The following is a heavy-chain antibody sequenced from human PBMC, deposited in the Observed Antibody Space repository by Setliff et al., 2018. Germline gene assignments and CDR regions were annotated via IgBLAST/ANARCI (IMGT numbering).Heavy chain of an antibody. V-gene: IGHV1-18*01. J-gene: IGHJ4*02. Sequence: ASVTVSCKASGYTFTDYGVTWVRPAPGQGLEWVGWISPYTGNAYYAPKFQGRVSLTTDTSTTTAYMDLSRLRPDDTAIYFCSRLVRFCTRTSCQRLSGDDYWGQGTLVTVSS. CDR2: ISPYTGNA. D-gene: IGHD2-2*01. CDR3: SRLVRFCTRTSCQRLSGDDY. CDR1: GYTFTDYG.